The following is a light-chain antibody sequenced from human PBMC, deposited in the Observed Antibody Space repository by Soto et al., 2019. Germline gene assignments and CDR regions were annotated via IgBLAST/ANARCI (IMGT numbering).Light chain of an antibody. CDR3: QQSYSTPWT. J-gene: IGKJ1*01. V-gene: IGKV1-39*01. Sequence: IQMTQSPSALSACVGDRVAITCRASQGIRNDLGWYQQIPGKAPKLLIYAASSLQSGVPSRFSGSGSGTDFTLTISSLQPEDFATYYCQQSYSTPWTFGQGTKV. CDR2: AAS. CDR1: QGIRND.